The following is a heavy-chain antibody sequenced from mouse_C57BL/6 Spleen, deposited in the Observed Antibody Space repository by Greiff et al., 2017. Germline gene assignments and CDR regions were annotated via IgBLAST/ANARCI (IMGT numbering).Heavy chain of an antibody. V-gene: IGHV1-53*01. Sequence: QVQLQQPGTELVKPGASVKLSCKASGYTFTSYWMHWVKQRPGQGLEWIGNINPSNGGTNYNEKFKSKATLTVDKSSSTAYMQLSSLTSEDSAVYYGASYYYGSSHWYFDVWGTGTTVTVSS. CDR2: INPSNGGT. D-gene: IGHD1-1*01. CDR1: GYTFTSYW. CDR3: ASYYYGSSHWYFDV. J-gene: IGHJ1*03.